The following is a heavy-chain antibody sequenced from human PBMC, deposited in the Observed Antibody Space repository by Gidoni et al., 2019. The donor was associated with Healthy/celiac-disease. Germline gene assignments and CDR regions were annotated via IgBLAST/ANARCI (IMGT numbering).Heavy chain of an antibody. V-gene: IGHV3-30*18. CDR2: ISYDGSNK. D-gene: IGHD6-13*01. CDR3: AKDPGYSSSWYVDY. J-gene: IGHJ4*02. Sequence: QVQLVESGGGVVQPGRSLRLSCAASGFTFSSYGMHWVRQAPGKGLEWVAVISYDGSNKYYADSVKGRFTISRDNSKNTLYLQMNSLRAEDTAVYYCAKDPGYSSSWYVDYWGQGTLVTVSS. CDR1: GFTFSSYG.